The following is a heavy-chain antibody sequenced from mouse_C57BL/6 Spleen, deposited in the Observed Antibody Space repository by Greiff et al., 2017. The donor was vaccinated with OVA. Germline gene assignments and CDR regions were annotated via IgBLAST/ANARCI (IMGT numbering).Heavy chain of an antibody. CDR2: IDPSDSYT. Sequence: QVQLQQPGAELVMPGASVKLSCKASGYTFTSYWMHWVKQRPGQGLEWIGEIDPSDSYTNYNQKFKGKSTLTVDKSSSTAYMQLSSLTSEDSAVYDCARSEGRGYFDYWGQGTTLTVSS. CDR1: GYTFTSYW. CDR3: ARSEGRGYFDY. J-gene: IGHJ2*01. D-gene: IGHD3-3*01. V-gene: IGHV1-69*01.